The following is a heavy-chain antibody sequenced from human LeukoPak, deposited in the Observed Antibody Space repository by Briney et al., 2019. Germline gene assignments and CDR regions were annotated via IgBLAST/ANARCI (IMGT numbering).Heavy chain of an antibody. V-gene: IGHV3-23*01. J-gene: IGHJ5*02. CDR3: AKGGYCSSSSCYYGWFEP. D-gene: IGHD2-2*01. CDR1: GFTFTYYA. CDR2: TSAGGSST. Sequence: GGSLRLSCAASGFTFTYYAMNWVRQAPGKGLEWVSTTSAGGSSTYYADSVKGRFTISRDNSKNTFYLQMNSLRAEDTAAYYCAKGGYCSSSSCYYGWFEPWGQGTLVTVSS.